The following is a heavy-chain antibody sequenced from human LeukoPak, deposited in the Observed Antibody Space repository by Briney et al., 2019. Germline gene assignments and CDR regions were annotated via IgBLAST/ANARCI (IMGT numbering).Heavy chain of an antibody. CDR2: IFYSGST. Sequence: SETLSLTCTVSGGSISTSNYYWGWIRQPPGKGLEWIGNIFYSGSTYYSPSLKSRVTISLDTSRNQFSLKLSSVTAADTAVYYCARVTGRYIFDYWGQGTLVTVSS. J-gene: IGHJ4*02. CDR1: GGSISTSNYY. V-gene: IGHV4-39*07. CDR3: ARVTGRYIFDY. D-gene: IGHD3-16*02.